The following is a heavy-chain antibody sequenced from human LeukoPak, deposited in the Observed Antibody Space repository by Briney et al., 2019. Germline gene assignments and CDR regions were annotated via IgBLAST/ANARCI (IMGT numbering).Heavy chain of an antibody. CDR1: GGSFSGYY. CDR3: ARRRGSSGQTAEFDY. D-gene: IGHD1-14*01. V-gene: IGHV4-34*01. CDR2: INHSGST. Sequence: SETLSLTCAVYGGSFSGYYWSWIRQPPGKGLEWIGEINHSGSTNYNPSLKSRVTISVDTSKNQFSLKLSSVTAADTAVYYCARRRGSSGQTAEFDYWGQGTLVTVSS. J-gene: IGHJ4*02.